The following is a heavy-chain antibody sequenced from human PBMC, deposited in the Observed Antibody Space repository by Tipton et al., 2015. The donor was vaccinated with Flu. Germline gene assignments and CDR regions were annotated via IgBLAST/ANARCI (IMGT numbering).Heavy chain of an antibody. CDR2: INWKGVRI. V-gene: IGHV3-20*04. J-gene: IGHJ3*01. D-gene: IGHD1-1*01. CDR1: GFTFDDYG. Sequence: SLRLSCVASGFTFDDYGIIWVRQAPGKGLGWVSGINWKGVRIGYAASVKGRFTISRDNAKNSVYLQMNSLRGEDTALYYCARSRSQTGTPTDAFDFWGQGIMV. CDR3: ARSRSQTGTPTDAFDF.